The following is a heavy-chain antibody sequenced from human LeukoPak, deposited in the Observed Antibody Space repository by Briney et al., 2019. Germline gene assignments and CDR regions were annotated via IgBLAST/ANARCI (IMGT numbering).Heavy chain of an antibody. V-gene: IGHV3-23*01. CDR1: GFTLTSYA. Sequence: GGSLRLSCAASGFTLTSYAMSWVRQAPGKGLEWDSAIIGSVHSTYYADSVKGRFTISRDNSKNTLYLQMNSLRAEDTAVYYCAKHSYDSSGYYSIDYWGQGTLVTVFS. D-gene: IGHD3-22*01. J-gene: IGHJ4*02. CDR2: IIGSVHST. CDR3: AKHSYDSSGYYSIDY.